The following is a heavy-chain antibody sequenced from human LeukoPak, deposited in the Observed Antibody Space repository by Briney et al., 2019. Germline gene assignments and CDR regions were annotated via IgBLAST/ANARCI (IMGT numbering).Heavy chain of an antibody. V-gene: IGHV3-48*01. D-gene: IGHD2-8*01. J-gene: IGHJ4*02. CDR2: TNENSATT. Sequence: GGSLRLPCVGSDFSFGEYSMTWVRQGPGKGLEWIAYTNENSATTYDADSVKARFTIHRDNAKNSLSLLMNSLRVEDTAVYYCARDGYCRNGVCFDYWGPEGLGSVSS. CDR3: ARDGYCRNGVCFDY. CDR1: DFSFGEYS.